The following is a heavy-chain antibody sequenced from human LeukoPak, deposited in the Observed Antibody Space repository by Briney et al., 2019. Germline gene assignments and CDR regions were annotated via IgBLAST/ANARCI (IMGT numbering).Heavy chain of an antibody. J-gene: IGHJ4*02. Sequence: GWSLALSCAACGLTFSSYWMSWVRQARGKGVEGVANIKQDGSEKYYVDSVKGRFTISRDNAKNSLYLQMNSLRAEDTAVYYCASDANWGQGTLVTVSS. CDR1: GLTFSSYW. V-gene: IGHV3-7*05. CDR2: IKQDGSEK. CDR3: ASDAN.